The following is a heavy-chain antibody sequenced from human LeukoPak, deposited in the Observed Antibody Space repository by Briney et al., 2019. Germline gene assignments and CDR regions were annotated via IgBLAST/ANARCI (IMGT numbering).Heavy chain of an antibody. V-gene: IGHV5-51*01. Sequence: AGESLKISCKGSGYSFTSYWIGWVRQMPGKGLEWMGIIYPGDSDTRYSPSFQGRVTISADKSISTAYLQWSSLKASDTAMYYCARYDSSGYYRYYFDYWGQGTLVTVSS. D-gene: IGHD3-22*01. J-gene: IGHJ4*02. CDR2: IYPGDSDT. CDR3: ARYDSSGYYRYYFDY. CDR1: GYSFTSYW.